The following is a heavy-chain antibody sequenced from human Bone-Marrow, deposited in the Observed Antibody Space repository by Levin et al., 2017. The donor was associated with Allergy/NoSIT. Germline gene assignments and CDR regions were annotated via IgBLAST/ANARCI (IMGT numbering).Heavy chain of an antibody. CDR2: ISGSGGRT. J-gene: IGHJ1*01. CDR3: TRDYSSSFQYFQH. V-gene: IGHV3-23*01. Sequence: RGESLKISCVASGFTFRNYAMSWVRQAPGKGLQWVSAISGSGGRTYYTDSLKGRFTISRDNSKNSLYLQMNSLRAEDTAVYYCTRDYSSSFQYFQHWGQGTLATVSS. D-gene: IGHD6-13*01. CDR1: GFTFRNYA.